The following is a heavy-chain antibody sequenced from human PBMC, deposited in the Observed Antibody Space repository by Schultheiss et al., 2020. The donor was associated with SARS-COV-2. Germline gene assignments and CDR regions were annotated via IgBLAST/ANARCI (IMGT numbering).Heavy chain of an antibody. D-gene: IGHD2-2*01. J-gene: IGHJ4*02. CDR1: GFAFSAYY. Sequence: GESLKISCAASGFAFSAYYMSWIRQAPGKGPEWLAYISGRGNFTRYADSVQGRFSVSRDNADNSLSLHMNSLRADDTAVYYCARLVFFDYWGQGTLVTVSS. CDR3: ARLVFFDY. CDR2: ISGRGNFT. V-gene: IGHV3-11*06.